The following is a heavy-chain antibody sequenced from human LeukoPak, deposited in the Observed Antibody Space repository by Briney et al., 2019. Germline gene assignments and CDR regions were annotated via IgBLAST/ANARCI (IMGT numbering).Heavy chain of an antibody. D-gene: IGHD5-18*01. CDR3: ARHDTAMATDYGMDV. V-gene: IGHV3-48*04. CDR2: ISGRGSTI. CDR1: GFTFSSYT. Sequence: GGSLRLSCAASGFTFSSYTMNRVRQAPGKGLEWVSYISGRGSTIYYADSVKGRFTISRDNARNSLYLQMNSLRAEDTAVYYCARHDTAMATDYGMDVWGQGTTVTVSS. J-gene: IGHJ6*02.